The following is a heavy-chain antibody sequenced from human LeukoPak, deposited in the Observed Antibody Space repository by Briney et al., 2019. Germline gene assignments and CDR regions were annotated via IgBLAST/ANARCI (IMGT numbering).Heavy chain of an antibody. Sequence: SETLFLTCTVSGGSISSYYWSWIRQPPGKGLEWIGYIYYSGSTNYNPSLKSRVTISVDTSKNQFSLKLSSVTAADTAVYYCARADGSGSPHFDYWGQGTLVTVSS. CDR2: IYYSGST. CDR1: GGSISSYY. CDR3: ARADGSGSPHFDY. D-gene: IGHD3-10*01. V-gene: IGHV4-59*01. J-gene: IGHJ4*02.